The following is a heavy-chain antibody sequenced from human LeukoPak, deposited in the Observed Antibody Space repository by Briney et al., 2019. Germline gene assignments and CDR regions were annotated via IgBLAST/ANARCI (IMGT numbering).Heavy chain of an antibody. D-gene: IGHD3-22*01. CDR3: ARDPPSHYYDSSGYFDY. CDR1: GFTFSSYA. J-gene: IGHJ4*02. V-gene: IGHV3-30-3*01. CDR2: ISYDGSNK. Sequence: PGGSLRLSCAASGFTFSSYAMHWVRQAPGKGLEWVAVISYDGSNKYYADSVKGRFTISRDNSKNTLYLQMNSLRAEDTAVYYCARDPPSHYYDSSGYFDYWGQGTLVTVSS.